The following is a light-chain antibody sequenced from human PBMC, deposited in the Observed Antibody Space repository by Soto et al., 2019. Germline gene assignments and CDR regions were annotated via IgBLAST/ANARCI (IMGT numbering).Light chain of an antibody. CDR1: SGSVSTSYY. CDR3: VLYMGSGISV. J-gene: IGLJ3*02. Sequence: QTVVTQEPSFSVSPGRTVTLTCGLSSGSVSTSYYPSWYQQTPGQAPRTLIYSTSTRSSGVPDRFSGSILGNKAALTITGAQADDESDYYCVLYMGSGISVFGGGTQLTVL. CDR2: STS. V-gene: IGLV8-61*01.